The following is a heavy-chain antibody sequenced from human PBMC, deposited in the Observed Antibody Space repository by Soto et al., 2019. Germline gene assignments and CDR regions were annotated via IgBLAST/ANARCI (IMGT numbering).Heavy chain of an antibody. CDR3: ARTGLNGWATHYFDH. V-gene: IGHV4-61*01. CDR2: ISSTGST. Sequence: PSETLSLTCTVSGGSVSSGSYYWSWIRQPPGKGLEWVGYISSTGSTNYNHSLKSRLTISVDPSKNQFSLTLSSVTAADTAVYYCARTGLNGWATHYFDHWGQGALVTVSS. D-gene: IGHD6-19*01. CDR1: GGSVSSGSYY. J-gene: IGHJ1*01.